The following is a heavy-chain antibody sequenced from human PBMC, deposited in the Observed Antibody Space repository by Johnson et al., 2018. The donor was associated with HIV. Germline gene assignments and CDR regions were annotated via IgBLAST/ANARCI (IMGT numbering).Heavy chain of an antibody. CDR1: GFTFSSYA. CDR2: ISGSGGST. Sequence: VQLVESGGGVVRPGGSLRLSCAASGFTFSSYAMSWVRQAPGQGLEWVSAISGSGGSTYYADSVKGRFTISRDNSKNTLYLQMNSLRAEDTAVYYCARESDSSGYYSDAFDIWGQGTMVTVSS. J-gene: IGHJ3*02. D-gene: IGHD3-22*01. CDR3: ARESDSSGYYSDAFDI. V-gene: IGHV3-23*04.